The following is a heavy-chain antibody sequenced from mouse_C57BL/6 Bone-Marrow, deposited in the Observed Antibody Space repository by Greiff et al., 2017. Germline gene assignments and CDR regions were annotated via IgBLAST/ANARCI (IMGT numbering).Heavy chain of an antibody. CDR3: ARHDGSPHWYFDV. CDR1: GFSLTSYG. CDR2: IWSDGST. Sequence: VQLQQSGPGLVAPSQSLSIPCTVSGFSLTSYGVHWVRQPPGTGLEWLVVIWSDGSTTYNSALKSRLSISKDNSKSQVFLKMNSLQTDDTAMYYCARHDGSPHWYFDVWGTGTTVTVSS. V-gene: IGHV2-6-1*01. D-gene: IGHD2-3*01. J-gene: IGHJ1*03.